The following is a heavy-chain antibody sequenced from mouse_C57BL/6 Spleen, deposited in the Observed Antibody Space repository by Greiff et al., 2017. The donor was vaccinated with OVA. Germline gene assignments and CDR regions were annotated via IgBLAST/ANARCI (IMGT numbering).Heavy chain of an antibody. CDR3: ARNHYYGSSLFAY. D-gene: IGHD1-1*01. J-gene: IGHJ3*01. CDR1: GFSLTSYG. Sequence: QVQLQQSGPGLVQPSQSLSITCTVSGFSLTSYGVHWVRQSPGKGLEWLGVIWSGGSTDNNAAFISRLSISKDNSKSQVFFKMNSLQADDTAIYYCARNHYYGSSLFAYWGQGTLVTVSA. CDR2: IWSGGST. V-gene: IGHV2-2*01.